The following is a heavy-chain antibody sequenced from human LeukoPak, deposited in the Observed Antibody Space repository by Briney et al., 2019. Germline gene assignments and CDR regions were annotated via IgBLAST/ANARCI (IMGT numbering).Heavy chain of an antibody. D-gene: IGHD3-10*01. CDR2: INHSGST. CDR3: ARDSYYGSGSYTW. J-gene: IGHJ4*02. Sequence: SETLSLTCAVYGGSFSGYYWSWIRQPPGKGLEWIGEINHSGSTNYNPSLKSRVTISVDTPKNQFSLRLSSVTAADTAVYYCARDSYYGSGSYTWWGQGTLVTVSS. V-gene: IGHV4-34*01. CDR1: GGSFSGYY.